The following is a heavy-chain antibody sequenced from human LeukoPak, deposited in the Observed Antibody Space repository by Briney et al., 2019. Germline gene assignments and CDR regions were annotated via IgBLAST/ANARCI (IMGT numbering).Heavy chain of an antibody. D-gene: IGHD3-16*02. Sequence: ASVKVSCKASGYTFTDYYMHWLRQAPVQGLDWMGWINPYSGGTNYAQKFQGRVTMTRDTSISTAYMELSRLRSDDMAVYYCARDLLFRYNRFDPWGQGTLVTVSS. CDR2: INPYSGGT. J-gene: IGHJ5*02. V-gene: IGHV1-2*02. CDR1: GYTFTDYY. CDR3: ARDLLFRYNRFDP.